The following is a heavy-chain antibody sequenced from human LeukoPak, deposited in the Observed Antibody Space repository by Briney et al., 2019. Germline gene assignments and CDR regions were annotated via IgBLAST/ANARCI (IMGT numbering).Heavy chain of an antibody. Sequence: ASETLSLTCTVSGGSISSYYWSWIRQPPGKGLEWIGYNYYSGSTNYNPSLKSRVTISVDTSKNQFSLKLSSVTAADTAVYYCARSIAARRDNWFDPWGQGTLVTVSS. CDR3: ARSIAARRDNWFDP. D-gene: IGHD6-6*01. CDR2: NYYSGST. J-gene: IGHJ5*02. V-gene: IGHV4-59*01. CDR1: GGSISSYY.